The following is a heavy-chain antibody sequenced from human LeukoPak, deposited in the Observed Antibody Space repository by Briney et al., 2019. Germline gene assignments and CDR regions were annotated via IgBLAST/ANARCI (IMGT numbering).Heavy chain of an antibody. J-gene: IGHJ4*02. D-gene: IGHD6-19*01. CDR1: GFTFSSYS. Sequence: PGGSLRLSCAASGFTFSSYSMNWVRQAPGKGLEWVSFIRSSSSYIYYADSVKGRFTISRDHAKNSLYLQMNSLRAEDTAVYYCARPGIAVAGEFFDYWGQGTLVTVSS. CDR2: IRSSSSYI. V-gene: IGHV3-21*01. CDR3: ARPGIAVAGEFFDY.